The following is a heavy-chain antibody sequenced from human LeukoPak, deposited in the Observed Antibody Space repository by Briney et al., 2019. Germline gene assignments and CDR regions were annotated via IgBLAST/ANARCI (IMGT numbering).Heavy chain of an antibody. D-gene: IGHD3-3*01. V-gene: IGHV3-49*04. CDR1: GFTFGDYA. Sequence: GGSLRLSCTASGFTFGDYAMSWVRQAPGKGREWVGFIRSKAYGGTTEYAASVKGRFTISRDDSKSIAYLQMNSLKTEDTAVYYCTREEWPYFDYWGQGTLVTVSS. CDR2: IRSKAYGGTT. J-gene: IGHJ4*02. CDR3: TREEWPYFDY.